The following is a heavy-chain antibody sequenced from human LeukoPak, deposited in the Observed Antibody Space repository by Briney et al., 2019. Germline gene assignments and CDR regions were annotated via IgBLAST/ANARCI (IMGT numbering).Heavy chain of an antibody. Sequence: GASVKVSCKASGGTFSSYAISWVRQAPGQGLEWMGRIIPIFGTANYAQKFQGRVTITTDESTSTAYMELSRLRSDDTAVYYCARVGLAYCGGDCTNLFDYWGQGTLVTVSS. V-gene: IGHV1-69*05. D-gene: IGHD2-21*02. J-gene: IGHJ4*02. CDR1: GGTFSSYA. CDR2: IIPIFGTA. CDR3: ARVGLAYCGGDCTNLFDY.